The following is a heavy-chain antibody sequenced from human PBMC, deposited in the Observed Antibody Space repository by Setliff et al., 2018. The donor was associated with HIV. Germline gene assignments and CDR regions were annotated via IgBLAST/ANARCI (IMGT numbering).Heavy chain of an antibody. J-gene: IGHJ4*02. V-gene: IGHV4-61*09. CDR3: ARGGPDYYDYPYFDS. CDR2: IYITGDT. Sequence: PSETLSLTCSVSGGSINRGTYYWTGIRQSAGKGLEWIGHIYITGDTDYNPSLKSRVTMSVDTSKNQFSLKLNSLIAADTAVYFCARGGPDYYDYPYFDSWGQGTLVTVSS. D-gene: IGHD3-22*01. CDR1: GGSINRGTYY.